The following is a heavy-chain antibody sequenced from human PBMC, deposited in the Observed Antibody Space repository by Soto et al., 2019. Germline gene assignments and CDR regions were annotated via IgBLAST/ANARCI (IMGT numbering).Heavy chain of an antibody. CDR2: IGGGGGRT. CDR1: GFSSSSYV. CDR3: AKGWLDF. V-gene: IGHV3-23*01. J-gene: IGHJ5*01. Sequence: EAQLLDSGGGLVRPGGSLRLSCAASGFSSSSYVMGWVRQTPGKGLEWVSGIGGGGGRTYYADSVQGRFTISRDNSKNTLYLQMNSLRAEDTAVYYCAKGWLDFWGQGTLVTVSS.